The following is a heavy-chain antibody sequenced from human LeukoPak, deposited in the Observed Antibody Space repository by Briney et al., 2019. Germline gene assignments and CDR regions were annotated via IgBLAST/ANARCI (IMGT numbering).Heavy chain of an antibody. CDR2: IYHGGSA. Sequence: SQTLSLMCAVSGDSISRGGYSGSWIRQPPGEGLEWIGYIYHGGSAYYDPSLKSRVNISVDKSKNQFSLELSSMTAADTAVYYSGGQFKWFDPWGQGTLVTVSS. CDR1: GDSISRGGYS. CDR3: GGQFKWFDP. D-gene: IGHD5-24*01. V-gene: IGHV4-30-2*01. J-gene: IGHJ5*02.